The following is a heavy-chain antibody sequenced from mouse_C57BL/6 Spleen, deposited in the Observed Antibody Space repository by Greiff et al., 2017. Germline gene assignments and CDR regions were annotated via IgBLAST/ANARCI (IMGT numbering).Heavy chain of an antibody. D-gene: IGHD2-4*01. J-gene: IGHJ4*01. V-gene: IGHV1-62-2*01. CDR3: ARHEGDDYDGNYYAMDY. Sequence: VQLQQSGAELVKPGASVKLSCKASGYTFTEYTIHWVKQRSGQGLEWIGWFYPGSGSIKYNEKFKDKATLTADKSSSTVYMELSRLTSEDSAVYFCARHEGDDYDGNYYAMDYWGQGTSVTVSS. CDR1: GYTFTEYT. CDR2: FYPGSGSI.